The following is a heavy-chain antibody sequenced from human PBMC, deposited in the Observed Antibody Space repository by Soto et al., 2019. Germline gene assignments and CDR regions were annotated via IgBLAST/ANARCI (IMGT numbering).Heavy chain of an antibody. D-gene: IGHD1-26*01. CDR1: GGTFSSYA. V-gene: IGHV1-18*01. Sequence: QVQLVQSGAEVQKPGSSVKVSCKASGGTFSSYAISWVRQAPGQGLEWMGGISAYNGNTNYAQKLQGRVTMTTDTSTSTAYMELRSLRSDDTAVYYCARASNSWSGSYRPFGLYWGQGTLVTVSS. CDR2: ISAYNGNT. J-gene: IGHJ4*02. CDR3: ARASNSWSGSYRPFGLY.